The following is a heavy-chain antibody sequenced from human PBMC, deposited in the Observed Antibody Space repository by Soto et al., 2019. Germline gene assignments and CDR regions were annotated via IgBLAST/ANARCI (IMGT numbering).Heavy chain of an antibody. J-gene: IGHJ5*02. CDR1: EGTLSSYS. D-gene: IGHD1-1*01. CDR2: IIPFLGRT. Sequence: QLHLVQSGAEVRKPGSWVKVSCKAFEGTLSSYSVTWWRQAPGQGLEWMGRIIPFLGRTNYAQNFQGRVTFTADMSTITAYMELSSLRSDDTAIYYCARTTGSPNSNWFDPWGQGTLVIVSS. V-gene: IGHV1-69*02. CDR3: ARTTGSPNSNWFDP.